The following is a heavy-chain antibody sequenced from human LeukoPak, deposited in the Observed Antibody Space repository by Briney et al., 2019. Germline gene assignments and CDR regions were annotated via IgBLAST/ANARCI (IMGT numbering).Heavy chain of an antibody. Sequence: SETLSLTCTVSGGSISSYYWSWIRQPPGKGLEWIGYIYYSGSTNYNPSLKSRVTISVDTSKNQFSLKLSSVTAADTAVYYCAIYVWGSYPTFEDYWGQGTLVTVSS. CDR3: AIYVWGSYPTFEDY. D-gene: IGHD3-16*02. CDR1: GGSISSYY. V-gene: IGHV4-59*01. CDR2: IYYSGST. J-gene: IGHJ4*02.